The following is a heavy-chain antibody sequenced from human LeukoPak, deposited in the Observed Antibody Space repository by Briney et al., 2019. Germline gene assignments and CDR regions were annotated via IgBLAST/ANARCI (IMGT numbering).Heavy chain of an antibody. Sequence: GGSLRLSCAASGFTFSSYGMHWVRQAPGKGLEWVAVISYDGSNKYYADSVKGRFTISRDNSLYLQMNSLRAEDTAVYYCAKDHCSSTSCYYFDYWGQGTLVTVSS. D-gene: IGHD2-2*01. CDR2: ISYDGSNK. CDR1: GFTFSSYG. CDR3: AKDHCSSTSCYYFDY. V-gene: IGHV3-30*18. J-gene: IGHJ4*02.